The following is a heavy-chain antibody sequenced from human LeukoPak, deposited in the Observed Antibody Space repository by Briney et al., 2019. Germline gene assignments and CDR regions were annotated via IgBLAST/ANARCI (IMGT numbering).Heavy chain of an antibody. V-gene: IGHV3-23*01. CDR1: GFTFSSYA. Sequence: GGSLRLSCAASGFTFSSYAMHWVRQAPGKGLEWVSAISGSGGSTYYADSVKGRFTISRDNSKNTVYLQVNSLRAEDTAVYYCARDPYGTGAFDYWGQGTQVTVSS. D-gene: IGHD1-1*01. CDR2: ISGSGGST. J-gene: IGHJ4*02. CDR3: ARDPYGTGAFDY.